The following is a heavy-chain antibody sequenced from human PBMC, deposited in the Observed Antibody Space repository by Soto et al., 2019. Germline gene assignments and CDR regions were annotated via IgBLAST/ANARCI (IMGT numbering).Heavy chain of an antibody. CDR2: ISSSSSTI. V-gene: IGHV3-48*02. J-gene: IGHJ6*02. D-gene: IGHD3-9*01. CDR3: ARGSYFDWLLGDYYYYGMDV. CDR1: GFTFSSYS. Sequence: GGSLRLSCAASGFTFSSYSMNWVRQAPGKGLEWVSYISSSSSTIYYADSVKGRFTISRDNAKNPLYLQMNSLRDEDTAVYYCARGSYFDWLLGDYYYYGMDVWGQGTTVTVSS.